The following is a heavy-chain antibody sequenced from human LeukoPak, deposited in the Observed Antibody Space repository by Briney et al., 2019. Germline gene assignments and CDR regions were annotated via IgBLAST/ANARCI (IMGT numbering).Heavy chain of an antibody. CDR2: IHGSDDNK. D-gene: IGHD4-23*01. J-gene: IGHJ4*02. Sequence: GGSLRLSCAASGFTFDDYGMSWVRQAPGKGLEWVSAIHGSDDNKHYADSVKGRFTISRDKSKNTPYLQMNSLRADDTAVYYCAKDLLRWSFDYWGQGTLVTVSS. CDR1: GFTFDDYG. CDR3: AKDLLRWSFDY. V-gene: IGHV3-23*01.